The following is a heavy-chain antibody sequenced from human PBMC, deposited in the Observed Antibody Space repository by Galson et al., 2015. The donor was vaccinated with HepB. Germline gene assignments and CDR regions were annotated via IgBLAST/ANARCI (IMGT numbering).Heavy chain of an antibody. J-gene: IGHJ6*03. CDR2: IISKASSYAT. CDR1: GFTFSSYW. CDR3: SRVGGYHNYYYYMDV. Sequence: LSLSCAASGFTFSSYWMSWVRQAPGKGLEWVGRIISKASSYATTYAASLKDRFSISRTDSKNTAYLQMNSLKTEDTAVYYCSRVGGYHNYYYYMDVWGRGTTVTVSS. V-gene: IGHV3-73*01. D-gene: IGHD3-22*01.